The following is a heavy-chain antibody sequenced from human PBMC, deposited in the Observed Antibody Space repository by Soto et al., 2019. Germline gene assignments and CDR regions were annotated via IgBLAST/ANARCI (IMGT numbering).Heavy chain of an antibody. Sequence: SQTLSLTCVISGDSVSSNSAAWNWIRQSPSRGLEWLGRTYYRSKWYNDYAGSAKSRIIINPDTSKNQYSLQLNSVTPEDTAVYYCAMGTGTFEYWGQGILVTVS. CDR2: TYYRSKWYN. D-gene: IGHD1-1*01. CDR1: GDSVSSNSAA. CDR3: AMGTGTFEY. J-gene: IGHJ4*02. V-gene: IGHV6-1*01.